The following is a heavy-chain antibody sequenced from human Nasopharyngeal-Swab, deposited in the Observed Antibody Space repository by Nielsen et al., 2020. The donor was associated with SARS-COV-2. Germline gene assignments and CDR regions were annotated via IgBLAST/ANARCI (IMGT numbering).Heavy chain of an antibody. Sequence: SETLSLTCAVYGGSFSGYYWSWIRQPPGKGLEWIGEINHSGSTNYNPSLKSRVTISVDTSKNQFSLKLSSVTAADTAVYYCARQDCSSTSCYVAYYYYYMDVWGKGTTVTVSS. CDR1: GGSFSGYY. CDR2: INHSGST. CDR3: ARQDCSSTSCYVAYYYYYMDV. D-gene: IGHD2-2*01. J-gene: IGHJ6*03. V-gene: IGHV4-34*01.